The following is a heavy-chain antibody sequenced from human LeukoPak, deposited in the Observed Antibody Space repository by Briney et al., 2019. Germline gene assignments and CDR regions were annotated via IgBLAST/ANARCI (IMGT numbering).Heavy chain of an antibody. CDR3: ARGRDYYGSGSYYKGSIDP. D-gene: IGHD3-10*01. CDR2: ISYDGSNK. V-gene: IGHV3-30*04. CDR1: GFTFSSYA. J-gene: IGHJ5*02. Sequence: PGRSLRLSCAASGFTFSSYAMHWVRQAQGKGLEWVAVISYDGSNKYYADSVKGRFTISRDNSKNTLYLQMNSLRAEDTAVYYCARGRDYYGSGSYYKGSIDPWGQGTLVTVSS.